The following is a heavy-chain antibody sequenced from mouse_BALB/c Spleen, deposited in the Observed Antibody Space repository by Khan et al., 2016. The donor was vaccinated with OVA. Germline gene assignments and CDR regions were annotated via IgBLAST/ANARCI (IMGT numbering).Heavy chain of an antibody. CDR2: ISTGGNYT. CDR3: ARLAYYYDSEGFAY. D-gene: IGHD1-1*01. CDR1: GFTFSTYG. J-gene: IGHJ3*01. V-gene: IGHV5-6*01. Sequence: EVELVESGGDLVEPGGSLKLSCAASGFTFSTYGMSWVRQTPDKRLEWVATISTGGNYTYYPDSVRGRFTISRDNAKNTLYLQMTSLKSEDTAMFYCARLAYYYDSEGFAYWGQGTLVTVSA.